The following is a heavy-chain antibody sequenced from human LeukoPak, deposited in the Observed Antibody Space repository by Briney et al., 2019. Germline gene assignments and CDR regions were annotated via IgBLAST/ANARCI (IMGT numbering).Heavy chain of an antibody. V-gene: IGHV3-48*03. J-gene: IGHJ4*02. CDR2: ISSSGSFI. Sequence: GFLRLSCAASGFTFSTYEMNWVRQAPGKGLEWVSYISSSGSFIYYADSVKGRFTISRDNAKNSLYLQMNSLRAEDTAIYYCARGPETEYYFDYWGQGTLVTVSS. CDR3: ARGPETEYYFDY. CDR1: GFTFSTYE. D-gene: IGHD2-2*01.